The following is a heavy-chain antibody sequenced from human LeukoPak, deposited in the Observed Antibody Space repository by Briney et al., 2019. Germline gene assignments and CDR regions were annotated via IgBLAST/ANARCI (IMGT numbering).Heavy chain of an antibody. CDR1: GFIFSNYW. D-gene: IGHD6-19*01. J-gene: IGHJ3*01. CDR2: IKQDGSET. Sequence: PGGSLRLSCATSGFIFSNYWMSWVRQAPGKGLEWVANIKQDGSETYYADSVKGRFTISRDNSKNTLYLQMNSLRAEGTAVYYCAKEQWLVPGDAFDVWGQGTMVTVSS. V-gene: IGHV3-7*01. CDR3: AKEQWLVPGDAFDV.